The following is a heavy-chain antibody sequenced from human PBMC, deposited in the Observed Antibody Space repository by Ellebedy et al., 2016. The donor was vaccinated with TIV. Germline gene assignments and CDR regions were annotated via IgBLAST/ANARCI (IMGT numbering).Heavy chain of an antibody. J-gene: IGHJ4*02. CDR1: GFTFSNYW. CDR3: ARDQWLGRAYYFDS. CDR2: ITQDGSEK. D-gene: IGHD6-19*01. V-gene: IGHV3-7*01. Sequence: GGSLRLSCATSGFTFSNYWMTWVRQAPGKGLEWVANITQDGSEKYYVDSVKGRFSNSRDNAKNSLYVQMNSLRDEDTAVYYCARDQWLGRAYYFDSWGQGTLVTVSS.